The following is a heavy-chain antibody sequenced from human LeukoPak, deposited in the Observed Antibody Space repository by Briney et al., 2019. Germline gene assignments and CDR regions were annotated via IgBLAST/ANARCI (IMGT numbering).Heavy chain of an antibody. CDR1: GFTFSSYA. CDR2: ISGSGGST. CDR3: AKDRTVAGTGFDY. J-gene: IGHJ4*02. D-gene: IGHD6-19*01. V-gene: IGHV3-23*01. Sequence: GGSLRLSCAASGFTFSSYAMGWVRQAPGKGLEWVSAISGSGGSTYYADSVKGRFTISRDNSKNTLYLQMNSLRAEDTAVYYCAKDRTVAGTGFDYWGQGTLVTVSS.